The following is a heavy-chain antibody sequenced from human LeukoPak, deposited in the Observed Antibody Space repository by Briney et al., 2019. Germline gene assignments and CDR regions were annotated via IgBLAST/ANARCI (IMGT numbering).Heavy chain of an antibody. J-gene: IGHJ3*02. CDR3: ARPLIVGATNCAFDI. Sequence: PSGTLSLTCAVSGGSISSSNWWSWVRQPPGKGLEWIGEIYHSGSTNYNPSLKSRVTISVDTSKNQFSLKLSSVTAADTAVYYCARPLIVGATNCAFDIWGQGTMVTVSS. D-gene: IGHD1-26*01. V-gene: IGHV4-4*02. CDR2: IYHSGST. CDR1: GGSISSSNW.